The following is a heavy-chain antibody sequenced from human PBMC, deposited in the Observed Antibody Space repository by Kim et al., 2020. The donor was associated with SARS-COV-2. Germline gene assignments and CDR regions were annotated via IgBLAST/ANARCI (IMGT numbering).Heavy chain of an antibody. V-gene: IGHV1-18*04. CDR2: ISAYNGNT. CDR3: ARTPGYSSSWYHWFDP. Sequence: ASVKVSCKASGYTFTSYGISWVRQAPGQGLEWMGWISAYNGNTNYAQKLQGRVTMTTDTSTSTAYMELRSLRSDDTAVYYCARTPGYSSSWYHWFDPWGQGTLVTVSS. D-gene: IGHD6-13*01. J-gene: IGHJ5*02. CDR1: GYTFTSYG.